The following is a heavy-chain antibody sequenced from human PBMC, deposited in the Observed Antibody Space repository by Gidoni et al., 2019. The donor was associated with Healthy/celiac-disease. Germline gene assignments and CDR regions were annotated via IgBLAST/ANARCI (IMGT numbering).Heavy chain of an antibody. CDR2: ISAYNGNT. CDR1: GYTFTSYG. CDR3: ARDRSSGFGGVIVNDAFDI. J-gene: IGHJ3*02. D-gene: IGHD3-16*02. V-gene: IGHV1-18*01. Sequence: QVQLVQSGAEVKKPGASVKVSCKASGYTFTSYGISWVRPAPGQGLEWMGWISAYNGNTNYAQKLQGRVTMTTDTSTSTAYMELRSLRSDDTAVYYCARDRSSGFGGVIVNDAFDIWGQGTMVTVSS.